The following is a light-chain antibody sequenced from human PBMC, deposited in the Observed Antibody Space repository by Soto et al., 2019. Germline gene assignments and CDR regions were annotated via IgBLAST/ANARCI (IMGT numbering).Light chain of an antibody. Sequence: IVLTQSPATLSLSPGERATLSCRASQSVSSNLAWYQQKPGQAPRLLIYDASNRATGIPATCSGSGSGRNLSLTTSTLAPENLAVYYCQQRSNWPPITFGQGTRLEIK. CDR3: QQRSNWPPIT. CDR2: DAS. J-gene: IGKJ5*01. CDR1: QSVSSN. V-gene: IGKV3-11*02.